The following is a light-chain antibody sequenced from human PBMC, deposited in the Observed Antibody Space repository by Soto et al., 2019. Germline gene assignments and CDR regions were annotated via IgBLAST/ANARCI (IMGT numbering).Light chain of an antibody. CDR2: EGS. CDR1: SSDVGSYNL. CDR3: CSYAGSNTVV. V-gene: IGLV2-23*01. Sequence: QSVLTQPASVSGSPGQSITISCTGTSSDVGSYNLVSWYQQHPGKAPKPMIYEGSKRPSGVSNRFSGSKSGNTASLTISGLQAEDEADYCCCSYAGSNTVVFGGGTKLTVL. J-gene: IGLJ2*01.